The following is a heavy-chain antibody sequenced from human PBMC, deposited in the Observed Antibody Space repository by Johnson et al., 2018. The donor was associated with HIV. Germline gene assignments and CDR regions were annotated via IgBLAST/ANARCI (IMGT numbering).Heavy chain of an antibody. D-gene: IGHD6-13*01. CDR1: GFTFSSYD. J-gene: IGHJ3*02. Sequence: VQLVESGGGVVQPGRSLRLSCAASGFTFSSYDMHWVRQATGKGLEWVSAIGTAGDTYYPGSVKGRFTISRDNAKNSLYLQMNSLRAEDTALYYCARERYSSPGGHAFDIWGQGTIVTVSS. CDR2: IGTAGDT. CDR3: ARERYSSPGGHAFDI. V-gene: IGHV3-13*01.